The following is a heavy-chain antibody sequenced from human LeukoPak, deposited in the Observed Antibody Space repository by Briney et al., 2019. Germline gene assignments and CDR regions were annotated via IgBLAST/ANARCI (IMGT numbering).Heavy chain of an antibody. CDR3: ARDHDYGGNLDY. CDR1: GGTFSSYA. D-gene: IGHD4-23*01. CDR2: IIPIFGTA. J-gene: IGHJ4*02. Sequence: GASVKVSCKASGGTFSSYAISWVRQAPGQGLEWMGRIIPIFGTANYAQKFQGRVTITTDESTSTAYMELSSLRSEDTAVYYCARDHDYGGNLDYWGQGTPVTVSS. V-gene: IGHV1-69*05.